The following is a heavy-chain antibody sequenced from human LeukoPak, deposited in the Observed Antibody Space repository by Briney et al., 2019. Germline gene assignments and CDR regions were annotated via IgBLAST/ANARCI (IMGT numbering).Heavy chain of an antibody. CDR3: AKDGDGYHN. CDR1: GFTFNIYG. J-gene: IGHJ4*02. D-gene: IGHD3-9*01. V-gene: IGHV3-33*06. CDR2: VWYDGTKN. Sequence: GGSLRLSCAASGFTFNIYGMHWVRQAPGRGLEWVALVWYDGTKNFYADSVKGRFTISRDNSKNSLYLQMNSLTAEDTAMYYCAKDGDGYHNWGQGALVTVSS.